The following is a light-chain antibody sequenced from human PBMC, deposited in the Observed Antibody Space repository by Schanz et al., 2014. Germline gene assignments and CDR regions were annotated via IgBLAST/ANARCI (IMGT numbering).Light chain of an antibody. J-gene: IGLJ3*02. CDR1: SSDVGGYNY. CDR3: HSYAGHYAWV. CDR2: EVT. V-gene: IGLV2-8*01. Sequence: QSALTQPASVSGSPGQSITISCTGTSSDVGGYNYVSWYQHHPGKAPKLMIYEVTKRPSGVPGRFSASKSGNTASLTVSGLEAEDEAQYYCHSYAGHYAWVFGGGTKLTVL.